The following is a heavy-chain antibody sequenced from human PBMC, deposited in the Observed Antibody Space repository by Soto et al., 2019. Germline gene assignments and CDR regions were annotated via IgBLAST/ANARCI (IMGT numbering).Heavy chain of an antibody. V-gene: IGHV3-15*07. J-gene: IGHJ6*02. Sequence: EVQLVESGGGLVKPGGSLRLPCVASGFSITNAWMNWVRQAPGKGLEWVGRIKRKIDGETTDYAAPVKGRFTISRDDSKNMLYLQMNSLKADDTALYYCTTGSVEGVWGQGTTVTVSS. CDR2: IKRKIDGETT. D-gene: IGHD2-15*01. CDR1: GFSITNAW. CDR3: TTGSVEGV.